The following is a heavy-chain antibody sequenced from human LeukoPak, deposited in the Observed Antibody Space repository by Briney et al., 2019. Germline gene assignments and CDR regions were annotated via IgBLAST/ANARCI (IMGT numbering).Heavy chain of an antibody. Sequence: PGRSLRLSCAASGFTFRSYGMHWVRQAPGKGLEWVAVIWYDGSNKYYADSVKGRFTISRDNSKNTVYLQMNSLRAEDTAVYYCARDRAVADGRLYYWGQGTLVTVSS. V-gene: IGHV3-33*01. CDR2: IWYDGSNK. D-gene: IGHD6-19*01. J-gene: IGHJ4*02. CDR3: ARDRAVADGRLYY. CDR1: GFTFRSYG.